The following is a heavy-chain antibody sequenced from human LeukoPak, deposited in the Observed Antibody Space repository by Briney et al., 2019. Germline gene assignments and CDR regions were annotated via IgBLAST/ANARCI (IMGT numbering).Heavy chain of an antibody. D-gene: IGHD3-10*01. CDR2: IYYSGST. J-gene: IGHJ6*02. CDR3: ARGHTPSSGSYYRVPHYYYYGMDV. V-gene: IGHV4-39*01. CDR1: GGSISSSSYY. Sequence: SETLSLTCTVSGGSISSSSYYWGWIRQPPGKGLEWIGSIYYSGSTYYNPSLKSRVTISVDTSKNQFSLKLSSVTAADTAVYYCARGHTPSSGSYYRVPHYYYYGMDVWGQGTTVTVSS.